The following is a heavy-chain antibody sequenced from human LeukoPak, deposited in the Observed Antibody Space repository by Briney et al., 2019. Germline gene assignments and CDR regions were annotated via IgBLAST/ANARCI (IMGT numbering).Heavy chain of an antibody. J-gene: IGHJ6*03. D-gene: IGHD6-13*01. Sequence: HPGGSLRLSCAASGFTFSSYGMHWVRQAPGKGLEWVAVIWYDGSNKYYADSVKGRFTISRDNSKNTLYLQMNSLRAEDTAVYYCAKDLWQQLAYYYYMDVWGKGTTVTVSS. CDR2: IWYDGSNK. CDR1: GFTFSSYG. V-gene: IGHV3-33*06. CDR3: AKDLWQQLAYYYYMDV.